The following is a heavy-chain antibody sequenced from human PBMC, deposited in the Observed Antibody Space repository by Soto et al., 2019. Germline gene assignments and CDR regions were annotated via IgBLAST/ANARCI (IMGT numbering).Heavy chain of an antibody. CDR3: GRGRSGELVVFY. CDR2: IGPNRGDT. D-gene: IGHD1-7*01. Sequence: QVQLVQSGAEVKKSGASVKVSCKASGYTFTGYYIHWVRQAPGQGLEWMGEIGPNRGDTKYAQKFQRRVTMTRDTSISTVYMELSNLSPDDTAVYYCGRGRSGELVVFYWGQGTLVTVYS. V-gene: IGHV1-2*02. CDR1: GYTFTGYY. J-gene: IGHJ4*02.